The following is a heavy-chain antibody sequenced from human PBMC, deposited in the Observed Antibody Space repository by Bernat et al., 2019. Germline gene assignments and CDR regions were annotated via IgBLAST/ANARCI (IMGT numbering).Heavy chain of an antibody. Sequence: EVQLVESGGGLVKPGGSLRLSCAVSGLSFSDAWMTWVRQAPGKGLEWIGRIMSKSNCETTHYAAPVKGRVTISRDDSTTTVYLEVSRLITEDTAVYYCTTWNGPGSVTHFDDAFDIWGHGTTVIVSS. CDR1: GLSFSDAW. D-gene: IGHD1-1*01. CDR2: IMSKSNCETT. J-gene: IGHJ3*02. CDR3: TTWNGPGSVTHFDDAFDI. V-gene: IGHV3-15*01.